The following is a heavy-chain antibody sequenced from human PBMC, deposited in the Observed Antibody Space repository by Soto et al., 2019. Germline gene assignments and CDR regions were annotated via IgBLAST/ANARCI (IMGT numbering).Heavy chain of an antibody. CDR1: GFTFSSYA. CDR2: ISGSGGST. CDR3: AKSTQSIAAAGPYFDY. V-gene: IGHV3-23*01. Sequence: PGGSLRLSCAASGFTFSSYAMSWVRQAPGKGLEWVSAISGSGGSTYYADSVKGRFTISRDNSKNTLYLQMNSLRAEDTAVYYCAKSTQSIAAAGPYFDYWGQGTLVTVSS. D-gene: IGHD6-13*01. J-gene: IGHJ4*02.